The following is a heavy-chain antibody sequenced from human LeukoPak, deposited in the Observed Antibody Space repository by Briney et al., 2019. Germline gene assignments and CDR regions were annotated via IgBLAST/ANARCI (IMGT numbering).Heavy chain of an antibody. CDR1: GFTFSSYA. CDR3: ARDPSMESGVYYFDC. D-gene: IGHD2/OR15-2a*01. V-gene: IGHV3-30-3*01. CDR2: ISYDGSNK. J-gene: IGHJ4*02. Sequence: GGSLRLSCAASGFTFSSYAMHWVRQAPGKGLEWVAVISYDGSNKYYADSVKGRFTISRDNSKNTLYLQMNSLRAEDTAVYYCARDPSMESGVYYFDCWGQGTLVTVSS.